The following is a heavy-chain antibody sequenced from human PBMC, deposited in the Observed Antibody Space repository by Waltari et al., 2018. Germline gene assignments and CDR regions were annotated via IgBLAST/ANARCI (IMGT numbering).Heavy chain of an antibody. CDR1: GFTFSGFS. V-gene: IGHV3-23*01. CDR3: AKPWGATTRSYPD. Sequence: EVQLLESGGALVQPGGSLRLCCVGSGFTFSGFSMSWVRQAPGKGLQWVSVLGRDGLTYYADSVKGRFTISRDDSKNTLYLQMDSLRPEDTAVYYCAKPWGATTRSYPDWGQGTLVTVSS. CDR2: LGRDGLT. J-gene: IGHJ4*02. D-gene: IGHD4-17*01.